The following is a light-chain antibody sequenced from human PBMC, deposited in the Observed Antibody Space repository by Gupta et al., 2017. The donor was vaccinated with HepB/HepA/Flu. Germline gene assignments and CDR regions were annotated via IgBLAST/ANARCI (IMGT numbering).Light chain of an antibody. V-gene: IGKV4-1*01. CDR3: QQYYSTPTWT. CDR2: WAS. CDR1: QSVLYSSNNKNY. J-gene: IGKJ1*01. Sequence: DLVMTQSPDSLAVSLCERATINCKSSQSVLYSSNNKNYLAWYQQKPGQPPKLLIYWASTRESGVPDRFSGSGSGTDFTLTISSLQAEDVAVYYCQQYYSTPTWTFGQGTKVEIK.